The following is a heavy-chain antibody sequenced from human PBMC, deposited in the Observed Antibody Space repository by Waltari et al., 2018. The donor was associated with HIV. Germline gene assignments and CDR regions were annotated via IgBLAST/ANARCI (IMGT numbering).Heavy chain of an antibody. J-gene: IGHJ4*02. V-gene: IGHV4-39*01. D-gene: IGHD3-22*01. Sequence: VELLESGGGLVQPGGSLRLSCKASGFILSTYAMIWVRQAPGKGLEWIGSIYYSGSTYYNPSLKSRVTISVDTSKNQFSLKLSSVTAADTAVYYCARHGASGYYPDYWGQGTLVTVSS. CDR2: IYYSGST. CDR3: ARHGASGYYPDY. CDR1: GFILSTYA.